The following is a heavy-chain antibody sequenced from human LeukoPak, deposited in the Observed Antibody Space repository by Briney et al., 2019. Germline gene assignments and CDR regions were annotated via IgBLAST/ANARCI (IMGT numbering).Heavy chain of an antibody. CDR1: GFTFSSYS. CDR2: IKSKTDGGTT. Sequence: GGSLRLSCAASGFTFSSYSMNWVRQAPGKGLEWVGRIKSKTDGGTTDYAAPVKGRFTISRDDSKNTLYLQMNSLKTEDTAVYYCTTDLDYGGNPSWGQGTLVTVSS. CDR3: TTDLDYGGNPS. J-gene: IGHJ4*02. D-gene: IGHD4-23*01. V-gene: IGHV3-15*01.